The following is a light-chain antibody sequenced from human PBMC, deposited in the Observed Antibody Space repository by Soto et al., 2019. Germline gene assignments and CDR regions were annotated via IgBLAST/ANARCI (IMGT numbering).Light chain of an antibody. CDR3: QQYETFSGT. V-gene: IGKV1-5*01. Sequence: DIHLTQSPSTLFASVGDRVTITCRASQSVRNWLAWYQQKPGRAPQLLIYDSSTLEPGVPSRFSGSGSGTKFTLTIASLQPDDFATYYCQQYETFSGTFGPGTKVDIK. CDR1: QSVRNW. J-gene: IGKJ1*01. CDR2: DSS.